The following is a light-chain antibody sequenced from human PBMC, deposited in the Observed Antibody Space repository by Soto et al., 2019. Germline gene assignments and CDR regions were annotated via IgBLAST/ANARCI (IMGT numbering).Light chain of an antibody. CDR3: QHYGSSEVT. V-gene: IGKV3-20*01. CDR2: GAS. CDR1: QSVSSTY. Sequence: EIVLTQSPGTLSLSPGERATLSCRASQSVSSTYLAWYQQKPGQAPRLLIYGASSGATGIPDRISGSGSGTDFTLTISRLEPEDFAVYYCQHYGSSEVTFGQGTRLEIK. J-gene: IGKJ5*01.